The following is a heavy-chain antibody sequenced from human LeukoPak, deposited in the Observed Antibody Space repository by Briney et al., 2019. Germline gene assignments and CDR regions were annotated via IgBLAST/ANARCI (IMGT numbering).Heavy chain of an antibody. CDR1: GYTFTNYG. V-gene: IGHV1-18*01. CDR2: ISTYNGNT. Sequence: ASVKVSCKASGYTFTNYGISWVRQAPGQGLAWMGWISTYNGNTNYAQNLQGRVTMTTDTSTSTADMELRSLRSDDTAVYYCARDVQYGSGSYYNPFDLWGRGTLVTVSS. D-gene: IGHD3-10*01. J-gene: IGHJ2*01. CDR3: ARDVQYGSGSYYNPFDL.